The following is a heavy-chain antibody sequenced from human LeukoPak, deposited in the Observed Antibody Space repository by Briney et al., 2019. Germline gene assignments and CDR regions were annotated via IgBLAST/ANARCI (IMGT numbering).Heavy chain of an antibody. CDR1: GGSISSYY. CDR2: IYYSGST. D-gene: IGHD3-10*02. V-gene: IGHV4-59*01. J-gene: IGHJ4*02. CDR3: AREFMSQVDY. Sequence: KSSETLSLTCTVSGGSISSYYWSWIRQPPGKGLEWIGYIYYSGSTNYNPSLKSRVTISVDTSKNQFSLKLSSVTAADTAVYYCAREFMSQVDYWGQGTLVTVSS.